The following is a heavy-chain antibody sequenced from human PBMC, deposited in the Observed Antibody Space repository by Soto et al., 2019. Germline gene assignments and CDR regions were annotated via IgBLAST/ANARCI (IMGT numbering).Heavy chain of an antibody. CDR3: ARVWGYCSGGSCAYNWFDP. J-gene: IGHJ5*02. CDR2: ISAYDGNT. CDR1: GYTFTSYG. Sequence: GASVKVSCKASGYTFTSYGISWVRQAPGQGLEWMGWISAYDGNTNYAQKLQGRVTMTTGTSTSTAYMELRSLRSDDTAVYYCARVWGYCSGGSCAYNWFDPWGQGTLVTVSS. D-gene: IGHD2-15*01. V-gene: IGHV1-18*04.